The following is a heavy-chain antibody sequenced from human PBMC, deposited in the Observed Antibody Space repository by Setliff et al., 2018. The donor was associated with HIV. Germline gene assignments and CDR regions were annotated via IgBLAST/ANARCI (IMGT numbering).Heavy chain of an antibody. Sequence: PSETLSLTCTVSGGSISSSSYYWGWIRQPPGKGLEWIGSLYYSGTTYYNPSLKSRLTISVDTSKNQFSLKLSSVTAADPAVYYCARRTLITGYDYWGQGTLVTVSS. CDR1: GGSISSSSYY. V-gene: IGHV4-39*01. CDR3: ARRTLITGYDY. D-gene: IGHD3-16*01. J-gene: IGHJ4*02. CDR2: LYYSGTT.